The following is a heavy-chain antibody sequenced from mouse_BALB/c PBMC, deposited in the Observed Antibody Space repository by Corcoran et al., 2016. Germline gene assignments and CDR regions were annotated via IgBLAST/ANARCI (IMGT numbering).Heavy chain of an antibody. CDR3: AGSGYYAMDY. D-gene: IGHD3-1*01. CDR2: IDPANGNT. J-gene: IGHJ4*01. CDR1: GFNIKDTY. V-gene: IGHV14-3*02. Sequence: EVQLQQSGAELVKPGASVKLSCTASGFNIKDTYMHWVKQRPEQGLEWIGRIDPANGNTKYDPKFQGKATITADTSSNTAYLQLSSLTSEDTAVYYFAGSGYYAMDYWGQGTSVTVSS.